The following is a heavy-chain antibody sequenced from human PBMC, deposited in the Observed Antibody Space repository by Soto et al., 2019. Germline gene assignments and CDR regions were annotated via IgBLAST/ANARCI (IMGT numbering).Heavy chain of an antibody. CDR2: IIPISDTT. D-gene: IGHD2-2*01. CDR1: GGTFSSYA. V-gene: IGHV1-69*01. Sequence: QVQLVQSGAEVKKPGSSVKVSCKASGGTFSSYAISWVRQAPGQGLEWMGGIIPISDTTNYAQKFQGRVTITADESTSTASMELSRLRSEATAAYYCARSQGSSTSLEIYYYYYYGMDVWGQGTTVTVSS. J-gene: IGHJ6*02. CDR3: ARSQGSSTSLEIYYYYYYGMDV.